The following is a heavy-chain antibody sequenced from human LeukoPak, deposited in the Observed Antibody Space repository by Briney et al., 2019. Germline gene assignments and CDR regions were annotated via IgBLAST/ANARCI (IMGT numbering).Heavy chain of an antibody. CDR2: IWYDGSNK. Sequence: PGRSLRLSCAASGFTFSSYGMHWVRQAPGKGLEWVAVIWYDGSNKYYADSVKGRFTISRDNSKNTLYPQMNSLRAEDTAVYYCARSGSGYYDSSGPVHYWGQGTLVTVSS. D-gene: IGHD3-22*01. J-gene: IGHJ4*02. V-gene: IGHV3-33*01. CDR3: ARSGSGYYDSSGPVHY. CDR1: GFTFSSYG.